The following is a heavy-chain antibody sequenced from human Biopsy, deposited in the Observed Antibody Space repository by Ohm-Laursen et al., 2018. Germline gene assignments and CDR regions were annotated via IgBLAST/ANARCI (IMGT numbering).Heavy chain of an antibody. Sequence: SLRLSCTAAGFTFSDYYMSWIRQAPGKGLEWVSYITSGGSTTDYADSVKGRFTISRDNVKSSLFPQMNSLRAEDAAVYYCARDVEGFYSYAMDVWGQGTTVTVSS. D-gene: IGHD5-24*01. V-gene: IGHV3-11*01. CDR3: ARDVEGFYSYAMDV. CDR1: GFTFSDYY. CDR2: ITSGGSTT. J-gene: IGHJ6*02.